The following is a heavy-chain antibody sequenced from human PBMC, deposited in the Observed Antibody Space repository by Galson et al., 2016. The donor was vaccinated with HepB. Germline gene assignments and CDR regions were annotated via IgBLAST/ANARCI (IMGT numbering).Heavy chain of an antibody. CDR1: GGSVNSGGYY. CDR2: IYYSGST. CDR3: AGGGKWEVIFDY. D-gene: IGHD1-26*01. Sequence: TLSLTCTVSGGSVNSGGYYWNWIRQHPGKGLEWIGYIYYSGSTYYNPSLKSRVSVSLDTSKNQFSLNLSSVTAADTAIYYCAGGGKWEVIFDYWGQGTLVTVSS. J-gene: IGHJ4*02. V-gene: IGHV4-31*03.